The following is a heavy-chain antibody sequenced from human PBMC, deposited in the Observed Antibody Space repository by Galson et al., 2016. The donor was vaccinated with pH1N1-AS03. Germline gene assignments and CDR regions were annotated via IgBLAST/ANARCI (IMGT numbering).Heavy chain of an antibody. J-gene: IGHJ4*02. D-gene: IGHD3-16*01. CDR1: GFTFSSYS. CDR3: ARGGGYGANFDY. V-gene: IGHV3-21*01. CDR2: ISSGNTYI. Sequence: SLRLSCAASGFTFSSYSMNWVRQAPGKGLEWVPYISSGNTYIHYVDSVKGRFTISRDNAKNSLYLQMNSLRAEDTAVYYCARGGGYGANFDYWGRGALVTV.